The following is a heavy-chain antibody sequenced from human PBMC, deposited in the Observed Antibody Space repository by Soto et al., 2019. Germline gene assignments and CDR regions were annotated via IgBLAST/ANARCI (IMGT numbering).Heavy chain of an antibody. J-gene: IGHJ5*02. V-gene: IGHV4-4*02. CDR2: ILYSGRT. CDR1: GGSISSGW. CDR3: SSRVTDAPT. Sequence: QVQVQESCPGLVKPSGTLFLTCAVSGGSISSGWWTWVRQPPGKGLEWIGEILYSGRTNYNSSLNSRVTISIDKSKNQFSLNLSSVTAADTAVYYCSSRVTDAPTWGQGTLVTVSS. D-gene: IGHD3-10*01.